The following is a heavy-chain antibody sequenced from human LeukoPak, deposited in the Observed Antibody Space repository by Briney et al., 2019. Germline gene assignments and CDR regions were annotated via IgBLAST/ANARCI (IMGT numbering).Heavy chain of an antibody. CDR1: GYTFTGYY. CDR3: ARGGARDGYNSPHFDY. D-gene: IGHD5-24*01. V-gene: IGHV1-2*02. J-gene: IGHJ4*02. Sequence: GASVKVSCKASGYTFTGYYMHWVRQAPGQGLEWMGWINPNSGGTNYAQKFQGRVTMTRDTSISTAYMELSRLISDDAAVHYCARGGARDGYNSPHFDYWGQGTLVTVSS. CDR2: INPNSGGT.